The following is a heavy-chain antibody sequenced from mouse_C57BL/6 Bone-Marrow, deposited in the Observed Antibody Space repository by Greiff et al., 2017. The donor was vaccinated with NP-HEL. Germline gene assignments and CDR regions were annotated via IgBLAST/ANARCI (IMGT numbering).Heavy chain of an antibody. CDR1: GYTFTSYW. Sequence: QVQLQQPGAELVKPGASVKLSCKASGYTFTSYWMHWVKQRPGQGLEWIGMINPNSGSTNYNEKFKSKATLTVDKSSSTAYMQLSSLTSEDSAVYYCARWIRWLPWYFDVWGTGTTVTVSS. D-gene: IGHD2-3*01. J-gene: IGHJ1*03. CDR2: INPNSGST. CDR3: ARWIRWLPWYFDV. V-gene: IGHV1-64*01.